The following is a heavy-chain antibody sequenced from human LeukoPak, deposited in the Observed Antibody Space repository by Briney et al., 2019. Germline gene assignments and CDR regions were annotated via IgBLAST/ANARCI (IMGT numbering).Heavy chain of an antibody. CDR2: INSDGSST. D-gene: IGHD6-19*01. Sequence: GGSLRLSCAASGFTFSRYWMHWVRQAPGKGLVLVSRINSDGSSTSYADSVKGRFTISRDNAKNTLYLQMNSLRAEDTAVYYCARDSPSAYSSGWYGFDYWGQGTLVTVSS. CDR3: ARDSPSAYSSGWYGFDY. CDR1: GFTFSRYW. J-gene: IGHJ4*02. V-gene: IGHV3-74*01.